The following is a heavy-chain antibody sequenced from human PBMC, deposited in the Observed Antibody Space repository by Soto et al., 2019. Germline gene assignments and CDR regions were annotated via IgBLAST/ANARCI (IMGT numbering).Heavy chain of an antibody. J-gene: IGHJ4*02. V-gene: IGHV1-69*02. D-gene: IGHD5-12*01. Sequence: GASVKVSCKASGGTFSSYTISWVRQAPGQGLEWMGRIIPILGIANYAQKFQGRVTITADKSTSTAYMELSSLRSEDTAVYYCARAVSGYSGYGPFDYWGQGTLVTVSS. CDR2: IIPILGIA. CDR3: ARAVSGYSGYGPFDY. CDR1: GGTFSSYT.